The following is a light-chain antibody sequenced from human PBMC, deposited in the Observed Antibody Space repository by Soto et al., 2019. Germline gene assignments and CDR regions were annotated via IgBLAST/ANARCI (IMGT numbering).Light chain of an antibody. CDR2: EVS. CDR3: MQSTQVPRT. J-gene: IGKJ3*01. Sequence: IVMTQTALSLSVTPGEPASIPCKSIPSLLHSDGKTYLYWYLQKPGQPPQLXIYEVSRRFSGVPDRFSGSGSGTDFTLKISRVEAGDIGVYYCMQSTQVPRTFGPGTKVDIK. V-gene: IGKV2D-29*01. CDR1: PSLLHSDGKTY.